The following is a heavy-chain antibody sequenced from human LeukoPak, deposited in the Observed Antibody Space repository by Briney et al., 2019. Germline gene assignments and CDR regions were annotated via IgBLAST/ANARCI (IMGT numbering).Heavy chain of an antibody. J-gene: IGHJ4*02. CDR3: AIGSPMTRRFFDY. Sequence: PGGSLRLSCAASGFTFSSYAMSWVRQAPGKGLEWASAISGSGGSTYYADSVKGRFTISRDNSKNTLYLQMNSLRAEDTAVYYCAIGSPMTRRFFDYWGQGTLVTVSS. D-gene: IGHD3-22*01. V-gene: IGHV3-23*01. CDR1: GFTFSSYA. CDR2: ISGSGGST.